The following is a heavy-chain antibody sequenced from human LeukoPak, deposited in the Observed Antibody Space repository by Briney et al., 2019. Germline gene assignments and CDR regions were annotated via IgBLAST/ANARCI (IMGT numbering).Heavy chain of an antibody. CDR1: GFTFSIYA. V-gene: IGHV3-30-3*01. J-gene: IGHJ6*02. CDR3: ASFAGSGSSWTLDYYGMDV. D-gene: IGHD6-13*01. CDR2: ISYDGSNK. Sequence: GGSLRLSCAASGFTFSIYAIHWVRQAPGKGLEWLALISYDGSNKYYADSVKGRFTISRDNSKNTLYLQMNSLRTEDTAVYYCASFAGSGSSWTLDYYGMDVWGQGTTVTVSS.